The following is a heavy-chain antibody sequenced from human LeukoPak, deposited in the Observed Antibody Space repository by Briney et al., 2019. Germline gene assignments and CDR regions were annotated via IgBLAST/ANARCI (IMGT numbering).Heavy chain of an antibody. Sequence: SETLSLTCTVSGGSISSDYWSWIRQPPGKGLEWIEYIYYRGSTNYNPSLKSRVTISVDTSKNQFSLKLSSVTAADTAVYYCARAKPYAGVSRYYYYGMDVWGQGTTVTVSS. J-gene: IGHJ6*02. CDR3: ARAKPYAGVSRYYYYGMDV. D-gene: IGHD5/OR15-5a*01. V-gene: IGHV4-59*01. CDR1: GGSISSDY. CDR2: IYYRGST.